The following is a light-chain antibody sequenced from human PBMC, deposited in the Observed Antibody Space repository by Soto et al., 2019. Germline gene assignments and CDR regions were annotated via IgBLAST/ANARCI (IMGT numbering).Light chain of an antibody. Sequence: DIQMTQSPSSLSASVGDRVTITCRASQNINNYLNWYQQRPGKAPQLLIYAASNLQSGVPSRFSGSGSGTDFTLTISSLQPEEYATYYCQQSFGPLTITFGQGTRLEIK. CDR1: QNINNY. V-gene: IGKV1-39*01. CDR2: AAS. CDR3: QQSFGPLTIT. J-gene: IGKJ5*01.